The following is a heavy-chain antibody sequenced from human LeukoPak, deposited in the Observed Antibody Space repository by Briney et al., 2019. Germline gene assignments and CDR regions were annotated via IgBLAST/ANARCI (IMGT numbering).Heavy chain of an antibody. CDR2: LSHTSSYT. Sequence: PGGSLRLSCAAPGFTFSDYYMNWIRQAPGKGLEWVSYLSHTSSYTNYADSVKGRFTISRDNAKNSLYLQMNSLRAEDTALYYCARDRTDYGSFDIWGQGTMVTVSS. CDR3: ARDRTDYGSFDI. J-gene: IGHJ3*02. CDR1: GFTFSDYY. V-gene: IGHV3-11*06. D-gene: IGHD4-17*01.